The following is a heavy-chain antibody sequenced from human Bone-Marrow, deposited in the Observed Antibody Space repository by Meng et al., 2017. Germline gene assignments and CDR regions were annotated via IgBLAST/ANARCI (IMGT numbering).Heavy chain of an antibody. D-gene: IGHD6-13*01. V-gene: IGHV4-31*01. Sequence: QLQQAGPGLVTPPQPLSLSCIASGGTISSGGYYWSWIRQHPGKGLEWIGYIYYSGSTYYNPSLKSLVTISVDTSKNQFSLMLSSVTAADTAVYYCARWAHSSRTFDYWGQGTLVTVSS. CDR2: IYYSGST. CDR3: ARWAHSSRTFDY. J-gene: IGHJ4*02. CDR1: GGTISSGGYY.